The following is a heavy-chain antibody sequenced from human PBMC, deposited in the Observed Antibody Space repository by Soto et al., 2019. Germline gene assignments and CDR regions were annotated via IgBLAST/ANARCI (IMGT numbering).Heavy chain of an antibody. CDR2: ISYDGSNK. Sequence: PGGSLRLSCAASGFTFSSYGMHWVRQAPGKGLEWVAVISYDGSNKYYADSVKGRFTISRDNSKNTLYLQMNSLRAEDTAVYYCAKDRVLRYFDWSDFDYWGQGTLVTVSS. D-gene: IGHD3-9*01. CDR1: GFTFSSYG. V-gene: IGHV3-30*18. CDR3: AKDRVLRYFDWSDFDY. J-gene: IGHJ4*02.